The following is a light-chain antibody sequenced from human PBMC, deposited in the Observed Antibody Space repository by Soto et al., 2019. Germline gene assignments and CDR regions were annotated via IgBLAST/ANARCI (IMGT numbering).Light chain of an antibody. Sequence: QSVLSQPASGSGSPGQSITISCTGTSSDVGGYNSVSWYRQDPGKAPKLMIYDVTNRPSGVSNRFSGSKSGNTASLTISGLQAEDEADYYCSSFTSSITYVFGTGTKVTVL. V-gene: IGLV2-14*01. CDR3: SSFTSSITYV. CDR1: SSDVGGYNS. J-gene: IGLJ1*01. CDR2: DVT.